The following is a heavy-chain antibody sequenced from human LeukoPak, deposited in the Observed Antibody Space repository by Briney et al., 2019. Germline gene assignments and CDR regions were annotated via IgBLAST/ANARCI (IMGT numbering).Heavy chain of an antibody. CDR3: ASMATYDILTGYYNGLVGA. D-gene: IGHD3-9*01. Sequence: KASETLSLTCTVSGGSISSGSYYWSWIRQPAGKGLEWIGRIYTSGSTNYNPSLKSRVTISVDTSKNQFSLKLSSVTAADTAVYYCASMATYDILTGYYNGLVGAWGQGTLVTVSS. CDR2: IYTSGST. CDR1: GGSISSGSYY. J-gene: IGHJ5*02. V-gene: IGHV4-61*02.